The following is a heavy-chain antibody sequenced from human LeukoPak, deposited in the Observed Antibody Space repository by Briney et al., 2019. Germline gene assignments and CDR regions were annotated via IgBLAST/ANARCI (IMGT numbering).Heavy chain of an antibody. CDR2: ISSSGSTI. J-gene: IGHJ4*02. D-gene: IGHD2-2*01. Sequence: GGSLRLSCAASGFTFSDYYMSWIRQAPGKGLEWVSYISSSGSTIYYADSVKGRFAISRDNAKNSLYLQMNSLRAEDTATYYCARGLPATLLDYWGQGTLVTVSS. CDR3: ARGLPATLLDY. V-gene: IGHV3-11*01. CDR1: GFTFSDYY.